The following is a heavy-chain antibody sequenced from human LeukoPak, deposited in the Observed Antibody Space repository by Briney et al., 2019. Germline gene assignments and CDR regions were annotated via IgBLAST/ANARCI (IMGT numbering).Heavy chain of an antibody. CDR3: AGDRSSGWCNPD. V-gene: IGHV3-74*01. Sequence: GGSLRLSCAASGFTFSSYWMHWVRQAPGKGLVWVSRINSDGSSTSYADSVKGRFTISRDNAKNTLYLQMNSLRAEDTAVYYCAGDRSSGWCNPDWGQGTLVTVSS. CDR2: INSDGSST. D-gene: IGHD6-19*01. J-gene: IGHJ4*02. CDR1: GFTFSSYW.